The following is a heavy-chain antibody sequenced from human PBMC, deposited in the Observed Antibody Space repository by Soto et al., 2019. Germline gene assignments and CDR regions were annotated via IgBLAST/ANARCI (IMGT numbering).Heavy chain of an antibody. CDR1: GDSVSSNTAA. Sequence: SQTLSLTCAISGDSVSSNTAAWNWIRSSPSRGLEWLGRTYYRSNWRHDYAVSVKSRITFNPDTSMNLFSLQLNSVAPDDTAVYYCARGVAGTGFDLWGQGTLVTVSS. CDR2: TYYRSNWRH. D-gene: IGHD6-19*01. CDR3: ARGVAGTGFDL. J-gene: IGHJ4*02. V-gene: IGHV6-1*01.